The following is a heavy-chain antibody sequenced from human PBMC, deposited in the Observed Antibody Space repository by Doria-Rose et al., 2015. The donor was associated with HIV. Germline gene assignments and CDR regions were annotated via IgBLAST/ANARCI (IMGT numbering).Heavy chain of an antibody. CDR3: ARGLLRGGWNDVDYYYGMDV. CDR2: ITHSGST. D-gene: IGHD1-1*01. CDR1: GGSFSGYY. J-gene: IGHJ6*02. Sequence: QVQLQQWGAGLVKPSETLSLTCAVFGGSFSGYYWSWIRQHPGNGLEWIGEITHSGSTNYKTSLKSRVTISVDTSKNLFSLKLSSVTAADTAVYYCARGLLRGGWNDVDYYYGMDVWGQGTTVTVSS. V-gene: IGHV4-34*01.